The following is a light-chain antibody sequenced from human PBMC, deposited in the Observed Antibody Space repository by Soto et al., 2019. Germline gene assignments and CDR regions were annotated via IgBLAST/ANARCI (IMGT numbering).Light chain of an antibody. CDR2: KAS. Sequence: DIPMTQSPSTLSGSVGDRVTITCRASQTISSWLAWYQQKPGKAPKLLIYKASTLKSGVPSRFSGSGSGTEFTLTISSLQPDDFATYYCHQYDSLPPTFGQGTRLEIK. CDR1: QTISSW. V-gene: IGKV1-5*03. CDR3: HQYDSLPPT. J-gene: IGKJ5*01.